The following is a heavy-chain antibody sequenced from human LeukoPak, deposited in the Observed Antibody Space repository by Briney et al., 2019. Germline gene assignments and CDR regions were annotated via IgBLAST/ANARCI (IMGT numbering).Heavy chain of an antibody. CDR3: ITAEEGLDV. CDR2: IRSKTDGGTT. CDR1: GFTFNNTW. V-gene: IGHV3-15*01. Sequence: GGSLRLSCAASGFTFNNTWMNWVRQAPGKGLGWVGRIRSKTDGGTTDYAAPVKGRFTISRDDSKNTLYLQMNSLKTEDTAVYYCITAEEGLDVWGQGTTVTVSS. J-gene: IGHJ6*02.